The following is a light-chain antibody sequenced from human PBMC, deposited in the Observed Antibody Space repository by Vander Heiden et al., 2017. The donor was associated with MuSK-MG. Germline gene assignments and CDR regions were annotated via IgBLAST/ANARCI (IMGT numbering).Light chain of an antibody. V-gene: IGLV2-8*01. CDR3: SSYAGSNNWV. CDR1: GSDLGRDNS. Sequence: QSALTQPPSPSGPPGQSVTISCAGSGSDLGRDNSVSWYQLHPSKAHKLMIYDVTNRPSGVPLRFSGSKSGNTASLTVSGRQAEDEADYYCSSYAGSNNWVFGGGTKLTVL. J-gene: IGLJ3*02. CDR2: DVT.